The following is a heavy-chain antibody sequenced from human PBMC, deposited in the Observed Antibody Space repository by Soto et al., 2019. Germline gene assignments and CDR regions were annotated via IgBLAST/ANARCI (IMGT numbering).Heavy chain of an antibody. Sequence: ASVKVSCKPSGYSFAGYRLHWVRQAPGQGLEWMGWLNPQNGDTSYAQKFRDRVTMTSDTSITTAYMDLSRLTSDDTATYYCVRDMVEKMDESYYYAVDVWGQGTTVTVSS. CDR3: VRDMVEKMDESYYYAVDV. CDR2: LNPQNGDT. V-gene: IGHV1-2*02. D-gene: IGHD2-15*01. CDR1: GYSFAGYR. J-gene: IGHJ6*02.